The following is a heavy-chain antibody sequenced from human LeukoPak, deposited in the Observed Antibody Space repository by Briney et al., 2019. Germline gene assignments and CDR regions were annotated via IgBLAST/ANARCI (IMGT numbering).Heavy chain of an antibody. J-gene: IGHJ4*02. Sequence: GGSLRLSCAASGFTFSSYGMHWVRQAPGKGLEWVAVISYDGSNKYYADPVKGRFTISRDNSKNTLYLQMNSLRAEDTAVYYCAKGELSSGYFDYWGQGTLVTVSS. V-gene: IGHV3-30*18. CDR3: AKGELSSGYFDY. D-gene: IGHD6-19*01. CDR1: GFTFSSYG. CDR2: ISYDGSNK.